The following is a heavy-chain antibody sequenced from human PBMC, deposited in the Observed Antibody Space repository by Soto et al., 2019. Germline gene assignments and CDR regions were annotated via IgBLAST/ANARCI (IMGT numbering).Heavy chain of an antibody. D-gene: IGHD3-22*01. CDR3: AKEGEDYYGSSGPSVPFDY. CDR2: ISYDGSNK. J-gene: IGHJ4*02. CDR1: GFTFSSYG. Sequence: GGSLRLSCAASGFTFSSYGMHWVRQAPGKGLEWVAVISYDGSNKYYADSVKGRFTISRDNSKNTLYLQMNSLRAEDTAVYYCAKEGEDYYGSSGPSVPFDYWGQGTLVTVSS. V-gene: IGHV3-30*18.